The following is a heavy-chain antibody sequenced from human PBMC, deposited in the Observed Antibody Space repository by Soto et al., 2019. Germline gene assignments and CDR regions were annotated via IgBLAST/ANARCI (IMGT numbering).Heavy chain of an antibody. CDR1: GGTFSSYT. V-gene: IGHV1-69*04. D-gene: IGHD2-2*02. CDR2: IIPILGIA. J-gene: IGHJ4*02. CDR3: ARDESDCSSTSCYSHAY. Sequence: GASVKVSCKASGGTFSSYTISWVRQAPGQGLEWMGRIIPILGIANYAQKFQGRVTITADKSTSTAYMELSSLRSEDTAVYYCARDESDCSSTSCYSHAYWGQGTLVTVSS.